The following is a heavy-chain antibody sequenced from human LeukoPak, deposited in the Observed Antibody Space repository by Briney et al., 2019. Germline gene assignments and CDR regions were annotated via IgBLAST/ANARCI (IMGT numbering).Heavy chain of an antibody. Sequence: GGSLRLSCAASGFTFSSYSMNWVRQAPGKGLEWVSSISSSSSYIYYADSVKGRFTISRDNAKNSLYLQMNSLRAEDTAVYYCARDPDSSGYFDYWGQGTLVTVSS. J-gene: IGHJ4*02. CDR3: ARDPDSSGYFDY. D-gene: IGHD3-22*01. V-gene: IGHV3-21*01. CDR1: GFTFSSYS. CDR2: ISSSSSYI.